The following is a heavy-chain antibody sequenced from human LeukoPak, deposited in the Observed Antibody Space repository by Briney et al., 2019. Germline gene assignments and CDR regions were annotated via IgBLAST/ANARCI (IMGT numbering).Heavy chain of an antibody. CDR1: GDSSSNYY. CDR2: FYTTDNT. J-gene: IGHJ6*03. D-gene: IGHD1-1*01. CDR3: ARGFTTNYYYMDA. Sequence: SETLSLTCSVSGDSSSNYYWSWIRQPAGKGLEWIGRFYTTDNTNYNPSLRSRVTMSVDTSKNQFSLKLSSVTAADTAVYYCARGFTTNYYYMDAWGKGTTVTVSS. V-gene: IGHV4-4*07.